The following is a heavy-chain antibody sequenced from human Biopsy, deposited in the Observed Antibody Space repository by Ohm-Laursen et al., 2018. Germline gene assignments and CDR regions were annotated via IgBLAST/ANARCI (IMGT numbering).Heavy chain of an antibody. CDR1: GGSINSYY. CDR2: LFTSGTT. Sequence: SETLFLTCTVSGGSINSYYWRWMRQPAGKGLEWIGRLFTSGTTNYSPSLNNRVTMSVDTSKNQFSLRLTSVTAADTAVYYCVRGGSGSFPFDYWGPGTLVTVSS. CDR3: VRGGSGSFPFDY. V-gene: IGHV4-4*07. D-gene: IGHD3-10*01. J-gene: IGHJ4*02.